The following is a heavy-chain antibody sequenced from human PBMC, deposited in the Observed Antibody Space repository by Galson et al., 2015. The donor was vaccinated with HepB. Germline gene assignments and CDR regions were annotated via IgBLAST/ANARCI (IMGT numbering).Heavy chain of an antibody. D-gene: IGHD3-22*01. V-gene: IGHV3-23*01. CDR2: ISGSGGST. Sequence: SLRLSCAASGFTFSSYAMSWVRQAPGKGLEWVSAISGSGGSTYYADSVKGRFTISRDNSKNTLYLQMNSLRAEDTAVYYCAKDGYYYDSSGRRNRYWYFDLWGRGTLVTVSS. J-gene: IGHJ2*01. CDR3: AKDGYYYDSSGRRNRYWYFDL. CDR1: GFTFSSYA.